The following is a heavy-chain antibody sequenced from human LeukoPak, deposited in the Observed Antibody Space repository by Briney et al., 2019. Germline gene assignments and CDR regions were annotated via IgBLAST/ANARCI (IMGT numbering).Heavy chain of an antibody. V-gene: IGHV5-51*01. Sequence: GESLKISCKGSGYSFTSFWIGWVRQMPGRGLEWMGIIYPGDSDTRYSPSFQGQVTISADKSISTAYLQWSSLKASDTAVYYCARGRRFGELSHPTYYFDYWGQGTQVTVSS. CDR3: ARGRRFGELSHPTYYFDY. CDR2: IYPGDSDT. CDR1: GYSFTSFW. J-gene: IGHJ4*02. D-gene: IGHD3-10*01.